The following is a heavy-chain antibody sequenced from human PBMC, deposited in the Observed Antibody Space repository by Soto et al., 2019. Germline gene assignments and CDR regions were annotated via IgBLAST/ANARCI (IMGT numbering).Heavy chain of an antibody. J-gene: IGHJ3*02. CDR1: GFTFSSYG. V-gene: IGHV3-33*01. CDR2: IWYDGSNK. CDR3: ARSWTCDAFDI. Sequence: QVQLVESGGGVVQPGRSLRLSCAASGFTFSSYGMHWVRQAPGKGLEWVAVIWYDGSNKYYADSVKGRFTISRDNSKNTLYLQMNSLRAEDTDVYYCARSWTCDAFDIWGQGTMVTVSS.